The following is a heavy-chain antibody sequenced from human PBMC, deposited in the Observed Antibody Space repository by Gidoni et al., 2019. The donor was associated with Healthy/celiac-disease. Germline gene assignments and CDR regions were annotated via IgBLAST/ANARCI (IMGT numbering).Heavy chain of an antibody. CDR1: GFTFSSYG. Sequence: QVQLVESGGGVVQPGRSLRLSCAASGFTFSSYGMHWVRQAPGKGLEWVAVIWYDGSNKYYADSVKGRFTISRDNSKNTLYLQMNSLRAEDTAVYYCARDESGYDSSGYYPYWGQGTLVTVSS. CDR2: IWYDGSNK. CDR3: ARDESGYDSSGYYPY. V-gene: IGHV3-33*01. J-gene: IGHJ4*02. D-gene: IGHD3-22*01.